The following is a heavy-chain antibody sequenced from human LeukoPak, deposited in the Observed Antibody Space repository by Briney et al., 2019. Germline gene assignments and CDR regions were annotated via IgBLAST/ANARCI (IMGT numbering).Heavy chain of an antibody. V-gene: IGHV4-39*07. CDR1: GGSISSSSYS. J-gene: IGHJ4*02. D-gene: IGHD5-18*01. CDR3: ARGDTAMAKAPNHYFDY. CDR2: IYYSGST. Sequence: ASETLSLTCTVSGGSISSSSYSWGWIRQPPGKGLEWIGSIYYSGSTYYNPSLKSRVTISVDTSKNQFSLKLSSVTAADTAVYYCARGDTAMAKAPNHYFDYWGQGTLVTVSS.